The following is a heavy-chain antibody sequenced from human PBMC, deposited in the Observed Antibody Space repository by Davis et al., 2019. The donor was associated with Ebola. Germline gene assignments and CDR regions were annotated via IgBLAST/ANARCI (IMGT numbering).Heavy chain of an antibody. CDR3: ARGTSGYFDY. CDR1: GFTFSSYW. V-gene: IGHV3-74*03. Sequence: GESLKISCAAPGFTFSSYWMHWVRQAPGKGLVWVSRINSGGGLTTYADSVKGRFTISRDNSKNTLYLQMSSLRAEDTAVYYCARGTSGYFDYWGQGTLVTVSS. D-gene: IGHD2-8*02. CDR2: INSGGGLT. J-gene: IGHJ4*02.